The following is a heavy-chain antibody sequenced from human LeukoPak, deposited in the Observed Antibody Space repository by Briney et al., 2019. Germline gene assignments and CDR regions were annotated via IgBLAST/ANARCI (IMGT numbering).Heavy chain of an antibody. D-gene: IGHD6-13*01. CDR2: INPSGGST. Sequence: ASVKVSCKASGYTFTSYYMHWVRQAPGQGLEWMGIINPSGGSTSYAQKFQGRVTMTRDMSTSTAYMELSSLRSEDTAVYYCASSSWSSWCTFDYWGQGTLVTVSS. J-gene: IGHJ4*02. CDR1: GYTFTSYY. V-gene: IGHV1-46*01. CDR3: ASSSWSSWCTFDY.